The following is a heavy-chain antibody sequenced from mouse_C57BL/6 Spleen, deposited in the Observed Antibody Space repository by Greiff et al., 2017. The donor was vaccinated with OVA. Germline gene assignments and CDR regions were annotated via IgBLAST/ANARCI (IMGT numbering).Heavy chain of an antibody. CDR1: GYAFSSSW. CDR2: IYPGDGDT. CDR3: ARGDSSGSMDY. J-gene: IGHJ4*01. Sequence: QVQLQQSGPELVKPGASVKISCKASGYAFSSSWMNWVKQRPGKGLEWIGRIYPGDGDTNYNGKFKGKATLTADKSSSTAYMQLSSLTSEDSAVYFCARGDSSGSMDYWGQGTSVTVSS. D-gene: IGHD3-2*02. V-gene: IGHV1-82*01.